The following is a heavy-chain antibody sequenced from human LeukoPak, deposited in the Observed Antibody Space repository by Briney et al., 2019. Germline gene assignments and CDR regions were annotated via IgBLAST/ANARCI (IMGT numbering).Heavy chain of an antibody. J-gene: IGHJ4*02. V-gene: IGHV1-24*01. CDR2: VDPEDGEI. Sequence: VASVKVSCKVSGYTLAELSMHWVRQAPGKGLEWMGGVDPEDGEIIYAQTFQGRVTMTEDTSTDTAYMNLSSLRSEDTAVYYCAIDVGELLTYWGQGTLVIVSS. CDR1: GYTLAELS. D-gene: IGHD3-16*01. CDR3: AIDVGELLTY.